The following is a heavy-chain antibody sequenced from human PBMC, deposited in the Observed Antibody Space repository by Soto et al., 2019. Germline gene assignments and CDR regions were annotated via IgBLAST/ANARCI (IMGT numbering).Heavy chain of an antibody. J-gene: IGHJ3*02. Sequence: QVQLQESGPGLVKPSGTLSLTCAVSGGSISSSNWWSWVRQPPGKGLEGIGAIYHSGSTNYNPSLKSRATISVDKSKNQFSLKLSSVTAADTAGYYCARGRLSYCGGDCYLVYAFDIWGQGTMVTVSS. CDR3: ARGRLSYCGGDCYLVYAFDI. CDR2: IYHSGST. CDR1: GGSISSSNW. D-gene: IGHD2-21*02. V-gene: IGHV4-4*02.